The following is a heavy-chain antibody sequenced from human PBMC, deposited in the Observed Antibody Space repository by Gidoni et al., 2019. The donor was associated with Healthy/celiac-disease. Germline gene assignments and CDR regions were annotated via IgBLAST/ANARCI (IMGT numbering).Heavy chain of an antibody. J-gene: IGHJ3*02. Sequence: QSPLVQSGAEVTKPGASVNVSCKASGATFPSYGISWVRQAPGQGLELMGWISAYNGNTNNEQKLQGRVTMTTDTSTSTAYMELRSLRSDDTALYYCARGGEGPRDAFDIWGQGTMVTVSS. CDR2: ISAYNGNT. V-gene: IGHV1-18*04. CDR1: GATFPSYG. D-gene: IGHD3-16*01. CDR3: ARGGEGPRDAFDI.